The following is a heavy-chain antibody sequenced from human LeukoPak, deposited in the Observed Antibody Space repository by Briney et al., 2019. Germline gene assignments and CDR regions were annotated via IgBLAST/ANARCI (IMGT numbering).Heavy chain of an antibody. CDR1: GYTLTELS. Sequence: GASVKVSCKVSGYTLTELSMHWVRQAPGKGLEWMGGFDPEDGETIYAQKFQGRVTMTEDTSTDTAYMELRSLRSDDTAVYYCARVMYSSGPSDAFDIWGQGTMVTVSS. CDR2: FDPEDGET. D-gene: IGHD6-19*01. J-gene: IGHJ3*02. V-gene: IGHV1-24*01. CDR3: ARVMYSSGPSDAFDI.